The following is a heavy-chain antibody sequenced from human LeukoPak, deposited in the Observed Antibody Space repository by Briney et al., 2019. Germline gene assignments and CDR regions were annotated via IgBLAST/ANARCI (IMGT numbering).Heavy chain of an antibody. Sequence: SETLSLTCTVSGGSISTYYWSWIRQPPGKGLEWIGYIYYSGSTNYNPSLKSRVTISVDTSKNQFSLKLSCVTAADTAVYYCARHPYCSGASCSDYWGQGTLVTVSS. CDR2: IYYSGST. CDR1: GGSISTYY. J-gene: IGHJ4*02. D-gene: IGHD2-15*01. V-gene: IGHV4-59*08. CDR3: ARHPYCSGASCSDY.